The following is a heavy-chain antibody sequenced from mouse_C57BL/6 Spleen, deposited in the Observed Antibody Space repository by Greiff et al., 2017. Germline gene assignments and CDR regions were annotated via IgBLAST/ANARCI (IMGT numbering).Heavy chain of an antibody. CDR1: GFTFSSYT. CDR3: ARQGDGYYKGYYYAMDY. V-gene: IGHV5-9*01. Sequence: EVQRVESGGGLVKPGGSLKLSCAASGFTFSSYTMSWVRQTPEKRLEWVATISGGGGNTYYPDSVKGRFTISRDNAKNTLYLQMSSLRSEDTALYYCARQGDGYYKGYYYAMDYWGQGTSVTVSS. D-gene: IGHD2-3*01. CDR2: ISGGGGNT. J-gene: IGHJ4*01.